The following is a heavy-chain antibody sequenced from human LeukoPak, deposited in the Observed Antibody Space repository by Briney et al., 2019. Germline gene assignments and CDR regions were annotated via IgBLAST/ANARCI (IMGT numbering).Heavy chain of an antibody. CDR3: AKGFYYYGSGSYRYFEQ. Sequence: GGSLRLSCAASGFTFNIYAMSWVRQAPGKGLAWVSAISRDGGSTYYADSVKGRFTISRDNSKNTVFLQMYSLRAEDTAVYYCAKGFYYYGSGSYRYFEQWGQGTLVTVSS. V-gene: IGHV3-23*01. D-gene: IGHD3-10*01. CDR2: ISRDGGST. CDR1: GFTFNIYA. J-gene: IGHJ4*02.